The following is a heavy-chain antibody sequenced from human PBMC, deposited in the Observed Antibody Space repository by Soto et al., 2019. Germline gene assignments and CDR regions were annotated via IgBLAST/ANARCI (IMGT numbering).Heavy chain of an antibody. D-gene: IGHD3-9*01. Sequence: QLQLQESGPGLVKPSETLSLTCTVSGGSISSSSYYWGWIRQPPGKGLEWIGSIYYSGSTYYNPSLKSRVTISVDTSKNQFSLKLSSVTAADTAVYYCAAKRDILTGFWVYYYYYMDVWGKGTTVTVSS. CDR2: IYYSGST. J-gene: IGHJ6*03. V-gene: IGHV4-39*01. CDR1: GGSISSSSYY. CDR3: AAKRDILTGFWVYYYYYMDV.